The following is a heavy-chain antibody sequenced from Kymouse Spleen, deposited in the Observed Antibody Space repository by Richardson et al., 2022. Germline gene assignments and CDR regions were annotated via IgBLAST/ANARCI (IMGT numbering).Heavy chain of an antibody. CDR3: ARERDILTGYYKDYYYYGMDV. V-gene: IGHV4-4*02. Sequence: QVQLQESGPGLVKPSGTLSLTCAVSGGSISSSNWWSWVRQPPGKGLEWIGEIYHSGSTNYNPSLKSRVTISVDKSKNQFSLKLSSVTAADTAVYYCARERDILTGYYKDYYYYGMDVWGQGTTVTVSS. CDR2: IYHSGST. D-gene: IGHD3-9*01. CDR1: GGSISSSNW. J-gene: IGHJ6*02.